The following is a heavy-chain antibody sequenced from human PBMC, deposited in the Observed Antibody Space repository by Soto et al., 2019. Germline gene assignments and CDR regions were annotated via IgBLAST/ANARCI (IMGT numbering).Heavy chain of an antibody. V-gene: IGHV3-30-3*01. CDR1: GFTFSSYA. CDR2: ISYDGSNK. CDR3: ASSNGESEDYYYYYGMDV. D-gene: IGHD3-10*01. Sequence: QVQLVESGGGVVQPGRSLRLSCAASGFTFSSYAMHWVRQAPGKGLEWVAVISYDGSNKYYADSVKGRFTISRDNSKNTLYLQMNSLRAEDTAVYYCASSNGESEDYYYYYGMDVWGQGTTVTVSS. J-gene: IGHJ6*02.